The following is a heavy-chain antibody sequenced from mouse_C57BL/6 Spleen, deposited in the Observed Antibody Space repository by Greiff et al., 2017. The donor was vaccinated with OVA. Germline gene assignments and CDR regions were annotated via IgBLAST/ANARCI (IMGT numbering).Heavy chain of an antibody. Sequence: EVKLMESGGGLVKPGGSLKLSCAASGFTFSDYGMHWVRQAPEKGLEWVAYISSGSSTIYYADTVKGRFTISRENAKNTLFLQMTSLRSEDTAMYYCAKGSYGYHAMDYWGQGTSVTVSS. V-gene: IGHV5-17*01. CDR1: GFTFSDYG. CDR3: AKGSYGYHAMDY. D-gene: IGHD6-1*01. J-gene: IGHJ4*01. CDR2: ISSGSSTI.